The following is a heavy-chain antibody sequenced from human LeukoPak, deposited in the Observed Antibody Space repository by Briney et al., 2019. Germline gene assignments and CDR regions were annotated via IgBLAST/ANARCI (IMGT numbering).Heavy chain of an antibody. Sequence: GRSLRLSCAASGFTFSSYAMHWVRQAPGKGLEWVAVISYDGSNKYYADSVKGRFTISRDNSKNTLYLQMNSLRAEDTAVYYCARQAGVTWGQGTLVTVSS. CDR3: ARQAGVT. D-gene: IGHD6-19*01. CDR2: ISYDGSNK. V-gene: IGHV3-30-3*01. CDR1: GFTFSSYA. J-gene: IGHJ5*02.